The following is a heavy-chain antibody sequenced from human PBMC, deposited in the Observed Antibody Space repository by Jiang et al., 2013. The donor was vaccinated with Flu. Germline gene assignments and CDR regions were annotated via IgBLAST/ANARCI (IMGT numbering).Heavy chain of an antibody. CDR2: IFPDDSDN. J-gene: IGHJ4*02. CDR1: GYNFRNYW. D-gene: IGHD2-2*01. CDR3: ARRTSTWTHDY. Sequence: AEVKKPGESLKISCKGSGYNFRNYWITWIRQTPGKGLEWMGIIFPDDSDNRYSPSFRGQATMSVDKSISTAYLQWSSLEASDSGMYYCARRTSTWTHDYWGQGTLVTVSS. V-gene: IGHV5-51*01.